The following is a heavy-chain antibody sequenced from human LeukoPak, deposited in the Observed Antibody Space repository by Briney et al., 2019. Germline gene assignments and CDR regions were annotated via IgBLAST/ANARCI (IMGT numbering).Heavy chain of an antibody. CDR3: ARGRYSSSWYSRYYYYGMDV. V-gene: IGHV3-74*01. J-gene: IGHJ6*02. CDR1: GFTFSSYW. D-gene: IGHD6-13*01. Sequence: PGGSLRLSCAASGFTFSSYWMHWVRQAPGKGLVWVSRINSDGSSTSYADSVKGRFTISRDNAKNTLYLQMSSLRAEDTAVYYCARGRYSSSWYSRYYYYGMDVWGQGTPVTVSS. CDR2: INSDGSST.